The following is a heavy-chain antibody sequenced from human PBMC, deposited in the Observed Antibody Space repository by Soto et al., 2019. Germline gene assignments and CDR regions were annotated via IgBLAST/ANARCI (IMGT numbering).Heavy chain of an antibody. Sequence: QVQLVQSGAEVKKPGSSVKVSCKASGGTFSSYAISWVRQAPGQGLEWMGGSIPIFGTANYAQKFQGRVTITADESTSTAYMELSSLRSEDTAVYYCARGGGGDIVVVPAAIGPYYYYGMDVWGQGTTVTVSS. CDR3: ARGGGGDIVVVPAAIGPYYYYGMDV. CDR2: SIPIFGTA. J-gene: IGHJ6*02. V-gene: IGHV1-69*01. CDR1: GGTFSSYA. D-gene: IGHD2-2*01.